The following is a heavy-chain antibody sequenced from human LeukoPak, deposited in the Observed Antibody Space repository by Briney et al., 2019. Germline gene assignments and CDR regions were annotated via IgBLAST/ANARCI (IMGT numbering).Heavy chain of an antibody. V-gene: IGHV4-4*02. CDR2: IYHSGST. Sequence: SETLSLTCAVSGGSISSSNWWSWVRQPPGKGLEWIGEIYHSGSTNYNPSLKSRVTISVDKSKNQFSLKLSSVTAADTAVYYCARELGDYYDSSGPNPLYYFDYWGQGTLVTVSS. D-gene: IGHD3-22*01. J-gene: IGHJ4*02. CDR1: GGSISSSNW. CDR3: ARELGDYYDSSGPNPLYYFDY.